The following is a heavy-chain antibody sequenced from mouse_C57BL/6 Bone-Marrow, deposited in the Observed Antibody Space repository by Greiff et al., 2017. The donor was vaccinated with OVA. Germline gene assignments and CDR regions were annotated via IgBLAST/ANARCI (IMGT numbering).Heavy chain of an antibody. CDR2: INPSSGYT. CDR3: ARSNTHDAMDY. J-gene: IGHJ4*01. CDR1: GYTFTSYT. D-gene: IGHD5-2*01. Sequence: VQLQQSGAELARPGASVKMSCKASGYTFTSYTMHWVKQRPGQGLEWIGYINPSSGYTKYNQKFKDKATLTAEKSSSTAYMQLSSLTSEDSAVYYCARSNTHDAMDYWGQGTSVTVSS. V-gene: IGHV1-4*01.